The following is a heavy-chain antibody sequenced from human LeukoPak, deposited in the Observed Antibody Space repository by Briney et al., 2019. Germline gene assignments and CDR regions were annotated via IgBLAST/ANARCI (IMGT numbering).Heavy chain of an antibody. J-gene: IGHJ5*02. CDR2: ISSGGTSQ. D-gene: IGHD1-26*01. CDR1: GFIFSDYW. Sequence: GGSLRLSCVASGFIFSDYWMHWVRQAPGKGLVWVSRISSGGTSQSYADSVKGRFTISRDNAKNTLYLQINSLGAEDTAVYYCGRWASTLTFDPRGQGTRVTVSS. CDR3: GRWASTLTFDP. V-gene: IGHV3-74*01.